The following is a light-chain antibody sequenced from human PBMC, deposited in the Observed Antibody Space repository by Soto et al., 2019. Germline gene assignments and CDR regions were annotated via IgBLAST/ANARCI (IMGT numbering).Light chain of an antibody. Sequence: EFVLTQSPATLSLSPGERATLSCRASQGVSSYLAWYQQKPGQAPRLLIYDASNRATGIPARFSGTGSGTDFTLTINNLEPEDFAVYYCQVRTNWSIAFGRGTRLEI. V-gene: IGKV3-11*01. CDR2: DAS. CDR1: QGVSSY. CDR3: QVRTNWSIA. J-gene: IGKJ5*01.